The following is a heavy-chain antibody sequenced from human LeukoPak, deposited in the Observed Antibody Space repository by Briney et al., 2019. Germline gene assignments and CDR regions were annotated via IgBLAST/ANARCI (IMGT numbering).Heavy chain of an antibody. CDR3: ARDRYYYDSSGYFLFDY. CDR2: IIPIFGTA. CDR1: GGTFSSYA. D-gene: IGHD3-22*01. J-gene: IGHJ4*02. Sequence: SVKVSCKASGGTFSSYAISWVRRAPGQGLEWMGGIIPIFGTANYAQKFQGRVTITADESTSTAYMELSSLRSEDTAVYYCARDRYYYDSSGYFLFDYWGQGTLVTVSS. V-gene: IGHV1-69*01.